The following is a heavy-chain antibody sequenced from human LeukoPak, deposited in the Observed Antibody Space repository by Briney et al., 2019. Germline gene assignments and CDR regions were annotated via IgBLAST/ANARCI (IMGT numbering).Heavy chain of an antibody. J-gene: IGHJ5*02. CDR1: GFTFDDYA. Sequence: GGSLRLSCAASGFTFDDYATHWVRQAPGKGLEWVSGISWNSGSIDYADSVKGRFTISRDNAKNSLYLQMNSLRAEDTALYYCAKAPYSSGRYNWFDPWGQGTLVTVSS. CDR2: ISWNSGSI. CDR3: AKAPYSSGRYNWFDP. D-gene: IGHD6-19*01. V-gene: IGHV3-9*01.